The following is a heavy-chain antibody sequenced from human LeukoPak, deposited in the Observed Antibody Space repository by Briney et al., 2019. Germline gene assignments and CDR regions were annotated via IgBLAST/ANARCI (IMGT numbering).Heavy chain of an antibody. CDR2: ISGSGGST. CDR1: GFTFSSYA. Sequence: GGSLRLSCAASGFTFSSYAMSWVRQAPGKGLEWVSAISGSGGSTYYADSVKGRFTISRDNSKNTLYLQMNSLRAEDTAVYYCAKGMKSVGWDKNWFDPWGQGTLVTVSS. D-gene: IGHD6-19*01. J-gene: IGHJ5*02. CDR3: AKGMKSVGWDKNWFDP. V-gene: IGHV3-23*01.